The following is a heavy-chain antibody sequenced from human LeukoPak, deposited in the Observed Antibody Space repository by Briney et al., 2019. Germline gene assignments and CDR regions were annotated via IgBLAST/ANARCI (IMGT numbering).Heavy chain of an antibody. V-gene: IGHV3-9*01. Sequence: GGSWGLSCAGSGFIFNNYAMHWFRQPPGKGLEGVSGISWNSGSIDYADSVKGRFTISRDNAKNSLYLQMNSLRVEDTAFYYCAKDNRRHYTSGPNPDSLHWGQGALVTVSS. CDR1: GFIFNNYA. CDR3: AKDNRRHYTSGPNPDSLH. CDR2: ISWNSGSI. J-gene: IGHJ4*02. D-gene: IGHD6-19*01.